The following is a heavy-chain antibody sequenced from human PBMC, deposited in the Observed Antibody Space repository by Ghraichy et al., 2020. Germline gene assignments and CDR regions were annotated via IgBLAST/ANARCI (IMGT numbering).Heavy chain of an antibody. Sequence: SETLSLTCTVSGGSISSYYWSWIRQPPGKGLEWIGYIYYSGSTNYNPSLKSRVTISVDTSKNQFSLKLSSVTAADTAVYYCARGGSYYYMDVWGKGTTVTVSS. CDR2: IYYSGST. CDR3: ARGGSYYYMDV. CDR1: GGSISSYY. D-gene: IGHD1-26*01. J-gene: IGHJ6*03. V-gene: IGHV4-59*13.